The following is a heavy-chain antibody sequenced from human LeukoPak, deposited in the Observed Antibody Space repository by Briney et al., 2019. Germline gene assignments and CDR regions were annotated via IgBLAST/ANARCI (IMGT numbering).Heavy chain of an antibody. J-gene: IGHJ4*02. CDR2: ISGSGDRT. D-gene: IGHD1-14*01. V-gene: IGHV3-23*01. CDR3: AKDITFGALNY. CDR1: GFTFNNYA. Sequence: GGSLRLSCAASGFTFNNYAMSWFRQTPGEGLEWVSAISGSGDRTYYAESVKGRFSISRDNSKNTLYLQMHSLRAEDTAVYYCAKDITFGALNYWGQGTLVTVSS.